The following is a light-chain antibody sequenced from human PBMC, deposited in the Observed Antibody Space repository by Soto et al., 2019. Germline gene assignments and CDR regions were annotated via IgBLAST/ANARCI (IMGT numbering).Light chain of an antibody. CDR1: SSNIGAGYD. CDR2: GNN. Sequence: GAPGQRVTISCTGSSSNIGAGYDVHWYQQLPGTAPKLLIYGNNNRPSGVPDRFSGSKSGTSASLAITGLQAEDEADYYCQSYDTSLSGLYVFGTGTKVTVL. V-gene: IGLV1-40*01. CDR3: QSYDTSLSGLYV. J-gene: IGLJ1*01.